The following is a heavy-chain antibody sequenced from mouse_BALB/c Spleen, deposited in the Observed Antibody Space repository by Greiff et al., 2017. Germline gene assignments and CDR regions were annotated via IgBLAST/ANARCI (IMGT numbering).Heavy chain of an antibody. CDR2: ISSGGSN. V-gene: IGHV5-6-5*01. CDR3: ARGGGGGPMDY. Sequence: EVKLVESGGGLVKPGGSLKLSCAASGFTFSSYAMSWVRQTPEKRLEWVASISSGGSNYYPDSVKGRFTISRDNARNILYLQMSSLRSEDTAMYYCARGGGGGPMDYWGQGTSVTVSS. CDR1: GFTFSSYA. J-gene: IGHJ4*01.